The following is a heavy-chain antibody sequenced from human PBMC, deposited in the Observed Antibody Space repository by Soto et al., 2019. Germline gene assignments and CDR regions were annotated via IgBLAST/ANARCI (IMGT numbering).Heavy chain of an antibody. D-gene: IGHD6-13*01. CDR1: GGSVRSSTYY. CDR2: IYYSGST. Sequence: PSETLSLTCTVSGGSVRSSTYYWGWIRQPPGKGLEWIASIYYSGSTHNNPSLKSRVTMSVDTYTNQFSLKLNSVTAADTAVYYCARRGSSWYVDFWGQGTLVTVSS. CDR3: ARRGSSWYVDF. J-gene: IGHJ4*02. V-gene: IGHV4-39*01.